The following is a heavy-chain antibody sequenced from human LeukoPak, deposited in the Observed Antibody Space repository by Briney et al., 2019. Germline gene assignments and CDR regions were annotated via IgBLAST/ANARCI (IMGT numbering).Heavy chain of an antibody. J-gene: IGHJ4*02. CDR3: ARVRRDSSGWYHVDY. Sequence: GGSLRLSCAASGFTFSSYDMHWVRQVRGKGLEWVSAITPAGDTFYPGSVKGRFTTSRENAKNSFYLQMNSLRAGDTAVYYCARVRRDSSGWYHVDYWGQGTLVTVSS. D-gene: IGHD6-19*01. CDR2: ITPAGDT. V-gene: IGHV3-13*01. CDR1: GFTFSSYD.